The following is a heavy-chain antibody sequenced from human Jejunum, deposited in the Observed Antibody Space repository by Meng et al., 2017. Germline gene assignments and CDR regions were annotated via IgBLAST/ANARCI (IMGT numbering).Heavy chain of an antibody. CDR2: TYYRSKWYI. CDR3: AGGGLVRSTRGYFDY. J-gene: IGHJ4*02. V-gene: IGHV6-1*01. D-gene: IGHD1-26*01. CDR1: GDSVSSNSAG. Sequence: QIQLQQSGPGLVKPSQTLSPTCAISGDSVSSNSAGWNWIRQSPSRGLEWLGRTYYRSKWYIDYAVSVKSRIAINPDTSKNQFSLHLNSVTPEDTAVYYCAGGGLVRSTRGYFDYWGQGTLVTVS.